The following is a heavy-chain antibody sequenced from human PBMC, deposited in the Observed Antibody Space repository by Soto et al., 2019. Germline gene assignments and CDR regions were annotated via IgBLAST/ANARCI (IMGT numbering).Heavy chain of an antibody. V-gene: IGHV4-39*01. D-gene: IGHD6-19*01. CDR1: GGSISSSSYY. Sequence: SETLSLTCTVSGGSISSSSYYWGWIRQPPGKGLEWIGSIYYSGSTYYNPSLKSRVTISVDTSKNQFSLKLSSVTAADTAVYYCASLPRAYSSGWRNWFDPWGQGTLVTVSS. CDR2: IYYSGST. J-gene: IGHJ5*02. CDR3: ASLPRAYSSGWRNWFDP.